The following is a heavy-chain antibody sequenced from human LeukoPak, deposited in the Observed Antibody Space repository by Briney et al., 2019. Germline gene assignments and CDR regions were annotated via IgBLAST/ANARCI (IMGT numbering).Heavy chain of an antibody. Sequence: SQTLSLTRALSGDSLSNNNVAWPWARQSPSRGLEWLGRTYYRSKWYNDYAVSVKSRITISPDTSKNQVSLQLSSVSLEDTAIYFCARVQQLGQGFHYWGQGTLVTVSS. CDR1: GDSLSNNNVA. D-gene: IGHD6-13*01. J-gene: IGHJ4*02. CDR3: ARVQQLGQGFHY. V-gene: IGHV6-1*01. CDR2: TYYRSKWYN.